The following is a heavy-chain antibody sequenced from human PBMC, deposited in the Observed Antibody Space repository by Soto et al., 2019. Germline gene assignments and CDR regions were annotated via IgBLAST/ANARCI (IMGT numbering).Heavy chain of an antibody. V-gene: IGHV4-59*01. CDR3: ARRRGGLGDGYNYSFDY. CDR1: GGSLSSYY. CDR2: IYYSGST. J-gene: IGHJ4*02. Sequence: PSETLSVTCTVAGGSLSSYYLSWIRTPPGKGLEWIGYIYYSGSTNYNPSLKSRVTISVDTSKNQFSLKLSSVTAADTAVYYCARRRGGLGDGYNYSFDYWGQGALVTVSS. D-gene: IGHD5-18*01.